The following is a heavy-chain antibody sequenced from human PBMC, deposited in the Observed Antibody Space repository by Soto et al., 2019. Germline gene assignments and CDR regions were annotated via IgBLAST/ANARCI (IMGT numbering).Heavy chain of an antibody. D-gene: IGHD2-2*01. CDR3: ARGGCSSTSCYAPSTFDY. V-gene: IGHV4-34*01. CDR1: GGSFSGYY. J-gene: IGHJ4*02. CDR2: INHSGST. Sequence: PSETLSLTCAVYGGSFSGYYWSWIRQPPGKGLEWIGEINHSGSTNYNPSLKSRVTISVDTSKNQFSLKLSSVTAADTAVYYCARGGCSSTSCYAPSTFDYWGQGTLVTVSS.